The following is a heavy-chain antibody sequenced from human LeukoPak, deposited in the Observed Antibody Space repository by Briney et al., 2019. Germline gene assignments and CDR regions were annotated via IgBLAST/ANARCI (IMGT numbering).Heavy chain of an antibody. CDR2: INSDGRST. J-gene: IGHJ4*02. CDR3: ARGADSGYSSDN. Sequence: AGGSLRLSCAASGFTFSSYAMSWVRQAPGKGLEWVSRINSDGRSTNYADSVKGRFTISRDNAKNTLYLQMNSLRAEDTAVYYCARGADSGYSSDNWGQGTLVSVSS. V-gene: IGHV3-74*01. D-gene: IGHD3-9*01. CDR1: GFTFSSYA.